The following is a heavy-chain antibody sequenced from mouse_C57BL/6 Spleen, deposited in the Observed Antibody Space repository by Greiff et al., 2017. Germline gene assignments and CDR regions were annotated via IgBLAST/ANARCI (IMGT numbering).Heavy chain of an antibody. D-gene: IGHD1-1*01. V-gene: IGHV5-4*01. CDR2: ISDGGSYT. Sequence: EVKLMESGGGLVKPGGSLKLSCAASGFTFSSYAMSWVRQTPEKRLEWVATISDGGSYTYYPDNVKGRFTISRDNAKNNLYLQMSHLKSEDTAMYYCARDIYYYGSSYKDYFDYWGQGTTLTVSS. CDR3: ARDIYYYGSSYKDYFDY. J-gene: IGHJ2*01. CDR1: GFTFSSYA.